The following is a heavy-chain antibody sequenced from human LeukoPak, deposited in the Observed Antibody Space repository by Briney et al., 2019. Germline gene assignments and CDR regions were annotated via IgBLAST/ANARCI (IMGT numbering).Heavy chain of an antibody. Sequence: ASVKVSCKASGYTFTGYYMHWVRQAPGQGLEWMGWINPNSGGTNYAQKFQGRVTMTRDTSISTAYMELSRLRSDDTAVYYCARAGIVGATMMTIWGQGTMVTVSS. CDR2: INPNSGGT. CDR3: ARAGIVGATMMTI. CDR1: GYTFTGYY. V-gene: IGHV1-2*02. J-gene: IGHJ3*02. D-gene: IGHD1-26*01.